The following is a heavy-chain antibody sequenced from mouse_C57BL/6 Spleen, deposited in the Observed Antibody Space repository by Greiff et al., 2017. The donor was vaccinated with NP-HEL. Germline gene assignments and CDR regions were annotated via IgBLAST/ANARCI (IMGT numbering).Heavy chain of an antibody. CDR3: AREGGTSGY. V-gene: IGHV1-52*01. Sequence: QVQLQQPGAELVRPGSSVKLSCKASGYTFTSYWMHWVKQRPIQGLEWIGNIDPSDSDTHYNQKFKDKATLTVDKASSTAYMQLSSLTSEDSAVYYCAREGGTSGYWGQGTTLTVSS. CDR2: IDPSDSDT. J-gene: IGHJ2*01. CDR1: GYTFTSYW. D-gene: IGHD4-1*01.